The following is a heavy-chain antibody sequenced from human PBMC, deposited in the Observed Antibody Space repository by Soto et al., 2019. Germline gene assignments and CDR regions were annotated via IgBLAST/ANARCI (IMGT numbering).Heavy chain of an antibody. D-gene: IGHD3-9*01. CDR1: GFRLRDFQ. J-gene: IGHJ5*02. CDR3: VTKNDVLVGYLVS. Sequence: PEGSLRLSCAASGFRLRDFQMTWIRQAPGKGLEWISHISQSGNVIYYADSVKGRFTISRDDSKKSLYLQMNSLRPEDTAMSYCVTKNDVLVGYLVSWAQGPQAPASS. V-gene: IGHV3-11*01. CDR2: ISQSGNVI.